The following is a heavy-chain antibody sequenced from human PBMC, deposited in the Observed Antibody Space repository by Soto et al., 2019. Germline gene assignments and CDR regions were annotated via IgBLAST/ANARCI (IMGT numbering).Heavy chain of an antibody. D-gene: IGHD2-2*01. CDR2: INHSGST. V-gene: IGHV4-34*01. CDR3: ARGPSIVVVPPGIWRAYLDY. Sequence: PSETLSLTCAVYGGSFSGYYWSWIRQPPGKGLEWIGEINHSGSTNYNPSLKSRVTISVDTSKNQFSLKLSSVTAADTAVYYCARGPSIVVVPPGIWRAYLDYWGQGTLVTVSS. CDR1: GGSFSGYY. J-gene: IGHJ4*02.